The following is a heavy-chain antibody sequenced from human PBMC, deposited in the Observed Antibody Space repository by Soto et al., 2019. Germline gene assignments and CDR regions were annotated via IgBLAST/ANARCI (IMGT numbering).Heavy chain of an antibody. CDR3: ARLGDIAATYTATGRNDC. D-gene: IGHD6-13*01. J-gene: IGHJ4*02. CDR1: GGSISSRSYY. V-gene: IGHV4-39*01. CDR2: IYYSGRT. Sequence: SETLSLTCTVSGGSISSRSYYWGWIRQPPGKGLEWIGSIYYSGRTYYNPSLKSRVTMSVDTSKNQFSLKLSSVTAADTAVYYCARLGDIAATYTATGRNDCWGQGTLVTVSS.